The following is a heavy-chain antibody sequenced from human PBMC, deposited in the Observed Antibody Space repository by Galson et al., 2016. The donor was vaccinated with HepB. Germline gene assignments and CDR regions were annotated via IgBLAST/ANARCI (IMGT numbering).Heavy chain of an antibody. D-gene: IGHD6-19*01. CDR1: GFTFSGAW. V-gene: IGHV3-33*08. J-gene: IGHJ4*02. CDR3: ARSDAVAGNIYYFDY. CDR2: VWQDGSNK. Sequence: SLRLSCAASGFTFSGAWMSWVRQAPGKGLEWVAVVWQDGSNKVYADSVKGRFTISRDDSRSTVYLQMNSLRAEDTAVYFCARSDAVAGNIYYFDYWGQGTLVSVSS.